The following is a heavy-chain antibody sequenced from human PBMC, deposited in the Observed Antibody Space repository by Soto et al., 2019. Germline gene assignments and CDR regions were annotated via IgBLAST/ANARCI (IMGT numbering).Heavy chain of an antibody. Sequence: SETLSLTCTVSGGSISGYYWSWIRQPPGKGLEWIGYIYYSGSTNYNPSLKSRVTISVDTSKNQFSLKLSSVTAAGTAVYYCARFPRGYSYGHFDYWGQGTLVTVSS. CDR3: ARFPRGYSYGHFDY. V-gene: IGHV4-59*01. D-gene: IGHD5-18*01. CDR1: GGSISGYY. CDR2: IYYSGST. J-gene: IGHJ4*02.